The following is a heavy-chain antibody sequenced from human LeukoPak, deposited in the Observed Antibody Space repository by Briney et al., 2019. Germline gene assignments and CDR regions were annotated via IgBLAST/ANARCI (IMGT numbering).Heavy chain of an antibody. CDR2: INHSGST. J-gene: IGHJ5*02. CDR1: GGSFSGYY. Sequence: PSETLSLTCAVYGGSFSGYYWSWIRQPPGKGPEWIGEINHSGSTNYNPSLKSRVTISVDTSKNQFSLKLSSVTAADTAVYYCARVSVVRYFDWLSPWGQGTLVTVSS. D-gene: IGHD3-9*01. CDR3: ARVSVVRYFDWLSP. V-gene: IGHV4-34*01.